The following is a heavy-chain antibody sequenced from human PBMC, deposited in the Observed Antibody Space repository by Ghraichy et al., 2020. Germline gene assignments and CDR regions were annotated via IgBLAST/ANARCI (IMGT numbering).Heavy chain of an antibody. CDR3: AFIVVVPAAIPENAFDI. V-gene: IGHV1-2*02. CDR2: INPNSGGT. CDR1: GYTFTSYD. Sequence: ASVKVSCKASGYTFTSYDMHWVRQSPGQGLEWMGWINPNSGGTNYAQKFQGRVTMTRDTSISTAYMELSRLRSDDTAVYYCAFIVVVPAAIPENAFDIWGQGIIVTVSS. D-gene: IGHD2-2*02. J-gene: IGHJ3*02.